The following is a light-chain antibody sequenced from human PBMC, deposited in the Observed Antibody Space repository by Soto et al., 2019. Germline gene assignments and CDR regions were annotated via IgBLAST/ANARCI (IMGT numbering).Light chain of an antibody. J-gene: IGKJ3*01. V-gene: IGKV1-39*01. CDR3: QQNYITPDT. CDR2: AAS. Sequence: DIQMTQSPSSLSSSIGDRVTISCRASQSINNYLNWYQQKPGKAPQLLIYAASSLQSGVPARFSGAGSGTDFTLTISRLQPEDFATYYCQQNYITPDTFGPGTKVHIK. CDR1: QSINNY.